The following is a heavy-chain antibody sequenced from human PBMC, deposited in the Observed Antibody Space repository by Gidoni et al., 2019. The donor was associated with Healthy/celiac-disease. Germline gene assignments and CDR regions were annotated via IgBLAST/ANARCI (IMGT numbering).Heavy chain of an antibody. Sequence: EVQLLESGGGLVQPGGSLRPSCAASGLTFSSYDMSWVRQAPGKGLEGVSAISGSGGSTYYADSVKGRFTISRDNSKNTLYLQMNSLRAEDTAVYYCAKDRSLGYCSSTSCYSFDYWGQGTLVTVSS. V-gene: IGHV3-23*01. CDR3: AKDRSLGYCSSTSCYSFDY. D-gene: IGHD2-2*01. CDR2: ISGSGGST. CDR1: GLTFSSYD. J-gene: IGHJ4*02.